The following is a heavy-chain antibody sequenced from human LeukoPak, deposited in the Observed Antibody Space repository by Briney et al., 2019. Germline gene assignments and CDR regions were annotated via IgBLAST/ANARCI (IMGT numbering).Heavy chain of an antibody. D-gene: IGHD6-19*01. J-gene: IGHJ4*02. CDR3: ATVWAVADAQRNLDY. CDR2: FDPEDGET. V-gene: IGHV1-24*01. Sequence: ASVKVSCKVSGYTLTELSMHWVRQAPGKGLEWMGGFDPEDGETIYAQKFQGRVTMTEDTSTDTAYMELSSLRSEDTAVYYCATVWAVADAQRNLDYWGQGTLVTVSS. CDR1: GYTLTELS.